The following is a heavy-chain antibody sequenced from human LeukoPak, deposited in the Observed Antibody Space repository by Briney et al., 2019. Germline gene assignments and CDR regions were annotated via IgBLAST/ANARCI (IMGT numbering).Heavy chain of an antibody. V-gene: IGHV4-39*01. D-gene: IGHD5-18*01. CDR3: VSPRGFSYGYFDY. Sequence: SETLSLTCTVSGGSISSSSAYWGWIRQPPGKGLEWIGSIYYSKNTYYNPSLKSRVTIPADTSRNQFSLTLGSVSATDTAVYYCVSPRGFSYGYFDYWGQGTLVTVSS. CDR2: IYYSKNT. CDR1: GGSISSSSAY. J-gene: IGHJ4*02.